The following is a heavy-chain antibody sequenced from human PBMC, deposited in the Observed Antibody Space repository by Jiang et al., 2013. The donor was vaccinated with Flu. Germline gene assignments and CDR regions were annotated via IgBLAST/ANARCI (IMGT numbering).Heavy chain of an antibody. Sequence: GPGLVKPSETLSLTCTVSGGSISSSSYYWGWIRQPPGKGLEWIGSIYYSGSTYYNPSLKSRVTISVDTSKNQFSLKLSSVTAADTAVYYCAGLDYGDRHVDIWGQGTMVTVSS. D-gene: IGHD4-17*01. V-gene: IGHV4-39*01. CDR3: AGLDYGDRHVDI. CDR1: GGSISSSSYY. CDR2: IYYSGST. J-gene: IGHJ3*02.